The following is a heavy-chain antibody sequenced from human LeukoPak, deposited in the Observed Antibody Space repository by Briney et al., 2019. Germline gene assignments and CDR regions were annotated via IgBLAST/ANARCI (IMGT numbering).Heavy chain of an antibody. V-gene: IGHV4-59*01. CDR3: ARGYPRGGSGSYHY. CDR2: IYYSGST. CDR1: GGSISSYY. D-gene: IGHD3-10*01. J-gene: IGHJ4*02. Sequence: SETLSLTCTVSGGSISSYYWSWIRQPPGKGLEWIGYIYYSGSTNYNPSLKSRVTISVDTSKNQFSLKLSSVTAADTAVYYCARGYPRGGSGSYHYWGQGTLVTVSS.